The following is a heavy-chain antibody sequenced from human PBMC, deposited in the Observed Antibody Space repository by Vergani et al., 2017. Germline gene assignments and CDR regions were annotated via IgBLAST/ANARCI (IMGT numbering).Heavy chain of an antibody. V-gene: IGHV3-48*01. D-gene: IGHD6-6*01. CDR3: TREYSSSSGRGLAI. CDR2: VISSSRRQ. Sequence: VQLVESGGGVVQPGRSLRLSCAASGFNFSSYTMNWVRQAPGKGLEWISYVISSSRRQSYADSVKGRFTVSRDTAKNSLYLQMNSLRAEDTAVYYSTREYSSSSGRGLAIWGQGTMVTVSS. J-gene: IGHJ3*02. CDR1: GFNFSSYT.